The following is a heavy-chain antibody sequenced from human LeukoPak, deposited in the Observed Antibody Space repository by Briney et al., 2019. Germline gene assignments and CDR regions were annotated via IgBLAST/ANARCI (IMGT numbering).Heavy chain of an antibody. CDR1: GFTFSNYG. V-gene: IGHV3-30*02. J-gene: IGHJ4*02. CDR3: SKDATPYCTNGLCYERHPTQEGAEY. CDR2: IQHGGSNK. D-gene: IGHD2-8*01. Sequence: GGSLRLSCAASGFTFSNYGMHWVRQAPGKGLEWVAFIQHGGSNKYYADSVKGGFTISRDNSKNTLYLQLNSLRAEDRAVYYCSKDATPYCTNGLCYERHPTQEGAEYWGQGTLVTVSS.